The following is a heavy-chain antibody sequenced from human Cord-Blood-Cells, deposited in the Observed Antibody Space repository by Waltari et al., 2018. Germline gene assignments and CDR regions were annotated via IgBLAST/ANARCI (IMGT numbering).Heavy chain of an antibody. V-gene: IGHV4-34*01. CDR2: INHSGST. J-gene: IGHJ4*02. Sequence: QVHLQQWGAGLLKPSETLSLTCAVYGGSFSGYYCSWIRQPPGKGLEWIGEINHSGSTNYNPSLKSRVTISVDTSKNQFSLKLSSVTAADTAVYYCARAPPWGFDYWGQGTLVTVSS. CDR3: ARAPPWGFDY. D-gene: IGHD3-16*01. CDR1: GGSFSGYY.